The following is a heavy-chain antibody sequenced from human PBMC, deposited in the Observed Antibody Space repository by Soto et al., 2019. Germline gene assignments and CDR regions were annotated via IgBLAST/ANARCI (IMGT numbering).Heavy chain of an antibody. CDR2: IYYSGST. CDR3: ARRTYYDILPVLYILESSAFDI. Sequence: QLQLQESGPGLVKPSETLSLTCTVSGGSISSSSYYWGWIRQPPGKGLEWIGSIYYSGSTYYNPSLKSRVTISVDTYSDRFCLNLRSQTAADTVVYYCARRTYYDILPVLYILESSAFDIWGQGTMVTVSS. J-gene: IGHJ3*02. D-gene: IGHD3-9*01. CDR1: GGSISSSSYY. V-gene: IGHV4-39*01.